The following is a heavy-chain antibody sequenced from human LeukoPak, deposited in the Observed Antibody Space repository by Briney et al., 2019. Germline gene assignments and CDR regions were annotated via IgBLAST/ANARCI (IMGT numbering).Heavy chain of an antibody. Sequence: TGGSLRLSCAASGFTFSSYAMSWVRQAPGKRLEWVSAISGSGGSTYYADSVKGRFTISRDNSKNTLYLQMNSLRAEDTAVYYCAKRSRAAAGTIDYWGQGTLVTVSS. V-gene: IGHV3-23*01. CDR1: GFTFSSYA. CDR3: AKRSRAAAGTIDY. J-gene: IGHJ4*02. CDR2: ISGSGGST. D-gene: IGHD6-13*01.